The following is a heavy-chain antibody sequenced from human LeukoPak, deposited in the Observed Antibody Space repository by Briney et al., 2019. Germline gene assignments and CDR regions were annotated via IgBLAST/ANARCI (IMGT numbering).Heavy chain of an antibody. CDR2: IYPGDSGT. V-gene: IGHV5-51*01. J-gene: IGHJ4*02. CDR3: ATLRRNSTRHDFWRGYLGFHY. Sequence: HGESLKISCKTSGYSFAYYWIAWVRHMPGKGLEWMGIIYPGDSGTTYSPSFQGQITISADKSTSTAYLQWNSLKASDTAKYYCATLRRNSTRHDFWRGYLGFHYWGQGTLVTVSS. CDR1: GYSFAYYW. D-gene: IGHD3-3*01.